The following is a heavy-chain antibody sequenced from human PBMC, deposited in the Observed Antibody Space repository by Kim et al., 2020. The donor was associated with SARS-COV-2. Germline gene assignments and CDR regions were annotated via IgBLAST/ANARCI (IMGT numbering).Heavy chain of an antibody. J-gene: IGHJ4*02. Sequence: NYNPSLKSRVTISVDTSKNQFSLKLSSVTAADTAVYYCAREGIAAAVPVYWGQGTLVTVSS. D-gene: IGHD6-13*01. V-gene: IGHV4-34*01. CDR3: AREGIAAAVPVY.